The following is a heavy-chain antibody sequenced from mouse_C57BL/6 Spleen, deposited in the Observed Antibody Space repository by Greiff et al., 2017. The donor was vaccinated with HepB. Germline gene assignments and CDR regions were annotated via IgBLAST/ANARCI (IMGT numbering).Heavy chain of an antibody. Sequence: VQLQQSGPELVKPGASVKISCKASGYTFTDYYMNWVKQSHGKSLEWIGDINPNNGGTSYNQKFKGKATLTVDKSSSTAYMELRSLTSEDSAVYYCARREGPDYWGQGTTLTVSS. CDR1: GYTFTDYY. CDR3: ARREGPDY. V-gene: IGHV1-26*01. J-gene: IGHJ2*01. CDR2: INPNNGGT.